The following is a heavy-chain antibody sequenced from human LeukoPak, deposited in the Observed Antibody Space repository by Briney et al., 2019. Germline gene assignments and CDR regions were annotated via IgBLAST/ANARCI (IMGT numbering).Heavy chain of an antibody. CDR3: ARRYNWNYPVDY. V-gene: IGHV3-30*02. Sequence: GGSLRLSCAASGFTFSSYGMHWVRQAPGKGLEWVAFIRYDGSNKYYADSVKGRFTISRDNSKNTLYLQMNSLRAEDTAVYYCARRYNWNYPVDYWGQGTLVTVSS. CDR2: IRYDGSNK. J-gene: IGHJ4*02. CDR1: GFTFSSYG. D-gene: IGHD1-7*01.